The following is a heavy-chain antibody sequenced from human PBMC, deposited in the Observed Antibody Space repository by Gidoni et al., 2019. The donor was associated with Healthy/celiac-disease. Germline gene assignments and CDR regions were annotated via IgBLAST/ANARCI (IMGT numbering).Heavy chain of an antibody. J-gene: IGHJ6*02. Sequence: QVQLVQSGAEVKKPGASVTVSCKASGYTFTSYYMHWVRQAPGQGLEWMGIINPSGGSTSYAQKFQGRVTMTRDTSTSTVYMELSSLRSEDTAVYYCARDPDCSGGSCQDYYYGMDVWGQGTTVTVSS. CDR3: ARDPDCSGGSCQDYYYGMDV. CDR2: INPSGGST. CDR1: GYTFTSYY. D-gene: IGHD2-15*01. V-gene: IGHV1-46*01.